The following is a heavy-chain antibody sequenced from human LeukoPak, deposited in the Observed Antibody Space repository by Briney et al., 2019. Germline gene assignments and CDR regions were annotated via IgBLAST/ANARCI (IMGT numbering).Heavy chain of an antibody. D-gene: IGHD1-14*01. CDR3: ARSNQADDY. CDR1: GFTFSSYW. V-gene: IGHV3-74*01. CDR2: INPGGSSI. Sequence: PGGSLRLSCAASGFTFSSYWMHWVRQVPGKGLVWVARINPGGSSITYADSVKGRFTISRDNDKNTLYLQMDSLRAEDTGVYYCARSNQADDYWGQGTLVTVSS. J-gene: IGHJ4*02.